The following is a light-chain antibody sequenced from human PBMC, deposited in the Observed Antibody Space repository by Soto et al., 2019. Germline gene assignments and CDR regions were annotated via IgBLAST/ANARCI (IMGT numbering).Light chain of an antibody. CDR3: QQRSNWPAN. CDR1: QTITTY. V-gene: IGKV3-11*01. CDR2: GAS. J-gene: IGKJ5*01. Sequence: DIVMTRSPATLSLSPVERGTLSCRASQTITTYLAWYQQKPGQPPRLLIYGASNRATGIPARFSGSGSGTDFTLTISNLEPEDFAVYYCQQRSNWPANFGQGTRLEIK.